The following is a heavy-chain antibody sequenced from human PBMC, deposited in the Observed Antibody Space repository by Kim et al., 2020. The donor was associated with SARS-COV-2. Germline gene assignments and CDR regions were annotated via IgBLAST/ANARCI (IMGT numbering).Heavy chain of an antibody. CDR1: GYTFTSYY. CDR3: ARDNYGSGPQSGGSDGMDV. CDR2: INPSGGST. Sequence: ASVKVSCKASGYTFTSYYMHWVRQAPGQGLEWMGIINPSGGSTSYAQKFQGRVTMTRDTSTSTVYMELSSLRSEDTAVYYCARDNYGSGPQSGGSDGMDVWGQGTTVTVSS. J-gene: IGHJ6*02. D-gene: IGHD3-10*01. V-gene: IGHV1-46*01.